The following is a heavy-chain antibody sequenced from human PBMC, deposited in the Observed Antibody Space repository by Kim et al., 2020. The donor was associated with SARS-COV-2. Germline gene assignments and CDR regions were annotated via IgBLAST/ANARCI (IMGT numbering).Heavy chain of an antibody. CDR1: GDSISSYY. V-gene: IGHV4-59*01. CDR2: IHYSGST. CDR3: ARAEQLAPYYYYYGMDV. J-gene: IGHJ6*02. D-gene: IGHD6-6*01. Sequence: SETLSLTCTVSGDSISSYYWSWIRQPPGKGLEWIGYIHYSGSTKFNPSLKSRVTISVDTSKNQFSLKLTSVTAADTAVYYCARAEQLAPYYYYYGMDVWGQGTTVTVSS.